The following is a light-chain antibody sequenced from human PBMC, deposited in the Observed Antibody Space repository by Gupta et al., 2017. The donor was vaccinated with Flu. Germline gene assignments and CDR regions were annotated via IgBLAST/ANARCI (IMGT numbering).Light chain of an antibody. J-gene: IGKJ2*01. V-gene: IGKV1-33*01. CDR2: DVS. CDR1: QDISKY. CDR3: QQYYHLPPYT. Sequence: DIQMTQSPSSLSASMGDRVTITCQASQDISKYLNWYQQKPGKAPNLLIYDVSNLETGVPSRFSGSGSGTDFTLTISSLQPEDIATYYCQQYYHLPPYTFGQGTKLEIK.